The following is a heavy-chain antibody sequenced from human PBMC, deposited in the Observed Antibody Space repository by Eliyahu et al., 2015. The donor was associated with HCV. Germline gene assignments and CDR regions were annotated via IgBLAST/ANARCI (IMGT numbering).Heavy chain of an antibody. CDR2: ISGSGGST. V-gene: IGHV3-23*01. D-gene: IGHD3-9*01. CDR3: AKTYYDILTGYPDYFDY. Sequence: EVQLLESGGGLVQPGGSLRLSCAASGFTFSSYAMSWVRQAPGKGLEWVSAISGSGGSTYYADSVKGRFTISRNNSKNTLYLQMNSLRAEDTAVYYCAKTYYDILTGYPDYFDYWGQGTLVTVSS. J-gene: IGHJ4*02. CDR1: GFTFSSYA.